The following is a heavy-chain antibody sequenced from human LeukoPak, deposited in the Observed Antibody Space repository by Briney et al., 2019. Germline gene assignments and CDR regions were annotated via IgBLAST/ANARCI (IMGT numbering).Heavy chain of an antibody. CDR1: GGSISSGDYY. J-gene: IGHJ4*02. CDR3: ARHTIQQDYYDSSGHFDY. D-gene: IGHD3-22*01. CDR2: IYYSGST. Sequence: KPSETLSLTCTVSGGSISSGDYYWSWIRQPPGKGLEWIGYIYYSGSTYYNPSLKSRVTISVDTSKNQFSLKLSSVTAADTAVYYCARHTIQQDYYDSSGHFDYWGQGTLVTVSS. V-gene: IGHV4-30-4*01.